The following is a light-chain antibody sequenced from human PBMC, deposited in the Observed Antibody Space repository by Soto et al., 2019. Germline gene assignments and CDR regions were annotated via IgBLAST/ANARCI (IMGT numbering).Light chain of an antibody. V-gene: IGLV1-40*01. CDR2: GNS. J-gene: IGLJ1*01. CDR3: QSYDSSLSGYV. Sequence: SELTRPPSVSRGRGQRFAISCTGSSFNIGAGYDVHWYQQLPGTAPKLLIYGNSNRPSGVPDRFSGSKSGTSASLAITGLQAEDEADYYCQSYDSSLSGYVFGTGTKVTVL. CDR1: SFNIGAGYD.